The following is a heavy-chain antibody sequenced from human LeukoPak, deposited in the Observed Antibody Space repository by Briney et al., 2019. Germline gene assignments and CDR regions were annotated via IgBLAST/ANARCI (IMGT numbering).Heavy chain of an antibody. Sequence: SETLSLTCTVSGYSITSGYNWAWIRPPPGKVLEWIGSIYHSGSAYYNPSLKSRVTISVDTSKNQFSLKLSSVTAADTAVYYCVRYCSCTTCYTRAVDYWGQGTLVTVSS. J-gene: IGHJ4*02. CDR1: GYSITSGYN. CDR3: VRYCSCTTCYTRAVDY. V-gene: IGHV4-38-2*02. D-gene: IGHD2-2*02. CDR2: IYHSGSA.